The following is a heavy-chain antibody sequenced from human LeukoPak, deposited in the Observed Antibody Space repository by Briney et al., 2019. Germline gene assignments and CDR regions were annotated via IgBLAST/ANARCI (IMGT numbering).Heavy chain of an antibody. J-gene: IGHJ4*02. CDR2: IKQDGSEK. Sequence: GGSLRLSCAASGFTFSSDWMSWVRQGPGKGVEWVENIKQDGSEKYYVDSVKGRFTISRDNAKNSLYLQMNSLRAEDTAVYYCASSRYGDFGDYWGQGTLVTVSS. V-gene: IGHV3-7*01. CDR1: GFTFSSDW. D-gene: IGHD4-17*01. CDR3: ASSRYGDFGDY.